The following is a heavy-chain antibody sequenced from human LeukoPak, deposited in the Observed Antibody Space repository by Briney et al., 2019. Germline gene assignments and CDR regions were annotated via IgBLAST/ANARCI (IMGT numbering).Heavy chain of an antibody. V-gene: IGHV7-4-1*02. CDR2: INTNTGNT. D-gene: IGHD6-19*01. J-gene: IGHJ6*03. Sequence: ASVRVSCKASGYTFTSYAMNWVRQAPGQGLEWMGWINTNTGNTKYAQGLKGRFVFSLDRSDSTAYLQISSLKAEDTPVYYCARTVAGMSYYYYMDVWGKGTTVTVSS. CDR3: ARTVAGMSYYYYMDV. CDR1: GYTFTSYA.